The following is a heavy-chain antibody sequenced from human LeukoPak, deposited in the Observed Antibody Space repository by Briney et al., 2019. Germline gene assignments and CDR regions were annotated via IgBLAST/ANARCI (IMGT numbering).Heavy chain of an antibody. CDR3: ARGLDSSSWYGYYYYYMDV. CDR2: MNPNSGNT. J-gene: IGHJ6*03. D-gene: IGHD6-13*01. V-gene: IGHV1-8*01. CDR1: EYTFTSYD. Sequence: GASVKVSCKASEYTFTSYDINWVRQATGQGLEWMGWMNPNSGNTGYAQKFQGRVTMTRNTSISTAYMELSSLRSEDTAVYYCARGLDSSSWYGYYYYYMDVWGKGTTVTVSS.